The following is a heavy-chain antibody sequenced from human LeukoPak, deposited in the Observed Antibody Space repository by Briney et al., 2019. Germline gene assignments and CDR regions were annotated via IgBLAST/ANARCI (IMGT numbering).Heavy chain of an antibody. CDR3: ARDPLGTRPGFDY. V-gene: IGHV3-30*04. Sequence: GRSLRLSCAASGFTFSSYAMHWVRQAPGKGLEWVAVISYDGSNKYYADSVKGRFTISRDNSKNTLYLQMNSLRAEDTAVYYCARDPLGTRPGFDYWGQGTLVTVSS. CDR2: ISYDGSNK. J-gene: IGHJ4*02. CDR1: GFTFSSYA. D-gene: IGHD1-1*01.